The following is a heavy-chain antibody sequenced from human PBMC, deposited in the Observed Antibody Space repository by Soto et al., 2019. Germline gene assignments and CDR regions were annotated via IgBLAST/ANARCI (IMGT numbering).Heavy chain of an antibody. V-gene: IGHV4-59*11. CDR2: IYYNGNT. CDR1: GGSISNHY. Sequence: QVQLQESGPGLVKPSETLSLTCTVSGGSISNHYWSWIRQPPGKGLEWIRYIYYNGNTNDNPPLKSPVTMYVDTSKNQISLKLSSVTAADTAVYYCTRANWYSEYWGQGTLVTVSS. D-gene: IGHD7-27*01. J-gene: IGHJ4*02. CDR3: TRANWYSEY.